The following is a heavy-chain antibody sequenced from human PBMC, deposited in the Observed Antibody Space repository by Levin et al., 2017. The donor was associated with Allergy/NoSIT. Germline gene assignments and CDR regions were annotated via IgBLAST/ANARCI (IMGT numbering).Heavy chain of an antibody. CDR1: GFSLDISQVG. J-gene: IGHJ4*02. D-gene: IGHD2-15*01. CDR2: IYWDDDE. CDR3: ARVQVDANEAFDY. Sequence: SGPTLVKPPQTLTLTCTFSGFSLDISQVGVGWIRQPPGKALEWLALIYWDDDERYSPSLRSRLTITKDPSKSQVVLTMTDMHPMDTATYFCARVQVDANEAFDYWGQGTLVTVSS. V-gene: IGHV2-5*02.